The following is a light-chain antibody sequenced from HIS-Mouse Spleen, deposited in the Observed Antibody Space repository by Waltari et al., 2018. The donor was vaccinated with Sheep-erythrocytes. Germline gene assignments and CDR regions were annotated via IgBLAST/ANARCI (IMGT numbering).Light chain of an antibody. J-gene: IGLJ3*02. CDR1: KLGDKY. CDR3: QAWDSSTAWV. V-gene: IGLV3-1*01. Sequence: SYELTQPPSVSVSPGQTASITCSGDKLGDKYACWYQQKPGQAPVLGIYQDSKRPSGVPGRFSGANSWNTATLTISGTQAMDEADYYCQAWDSSTAWVFGGGTKLTVL. CDR2: QDS.